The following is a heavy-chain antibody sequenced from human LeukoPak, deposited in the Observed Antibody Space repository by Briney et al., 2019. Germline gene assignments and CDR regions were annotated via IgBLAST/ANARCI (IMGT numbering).Heavy chain of an antibody. Sequence: SETLSLTCTVSGGSISSSSYYWGWIRQPPGKGLEWIGSIYYSGSTYYNPSLKSRVTIPVDTSKNQFSLKLSSVTAADTAVYYCARASPQVYLYYYYYMDVWGKGTTVTVSS. D-gene: IGHD1-14*01. CDR1: GGSISSSSYY. V-gene: IGHV4-39*07. J-gene: IGHJ6*03. CDR3: ARASPQVYLYYYYYMDV. CDR2: IYYSGST.